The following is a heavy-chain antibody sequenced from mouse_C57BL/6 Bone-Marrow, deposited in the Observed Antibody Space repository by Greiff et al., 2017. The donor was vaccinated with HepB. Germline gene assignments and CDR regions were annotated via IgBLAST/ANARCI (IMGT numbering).Heavy chain of an antibody. Sequence: QVQLQQPGTELVKPGASVKLSCKASGYTFTSYWMHWVKQRPGQGLEWIGNINPSNGGTNYNEKFKSKATLTVDKSSCTAYMQLSSLTSEDSAVYYCASIITTVVADWYFDVWGTGTTVTVSS. CDR3: ASIITTVVADWYFDV. CDR2: INPSNGGT. CDR1: GYTFTSYW. D-gene: IGHD1-1*01. J-gene: IGHJ1*03. V-gene: IGHV1-53*01.